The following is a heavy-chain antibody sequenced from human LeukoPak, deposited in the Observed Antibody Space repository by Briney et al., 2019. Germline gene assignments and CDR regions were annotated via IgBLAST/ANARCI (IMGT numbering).Heavy chain of an antibody. CDR1: GDSVSSNSAA. CDR3: ARGGQGDGYSADEAFDI. CDR2: TYYRSKWYN. V-gene: IGHV6-1*01. Sequence: SQTLSLTCAISGDSVSSNSAAWNWIRQSPSTGLEWLGRTYYRSKWYNDYAGSVKSRITINPDTSKNQFSLQVNTVTPEDTAVYYCARGGQGDGYSADEAFDIWGQGTMVTVSS. D-gene: IGHD5-24*01. J-gene: IGHJ3*02.